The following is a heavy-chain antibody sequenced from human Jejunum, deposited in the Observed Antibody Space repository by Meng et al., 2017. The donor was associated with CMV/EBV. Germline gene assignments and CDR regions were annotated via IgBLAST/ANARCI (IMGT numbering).Heavy chain of an antibody. J-gene: IGHJ5*02. V-gene: IGHV4-59*13. CDR1: GGSIDGSY. Sequence: CTVSGGSIDGSYWSSIRQPPGKGLEWVGYVYYTGSTNYNPSLKSRVTISLDTSKNQFSLKLSSVTAADTAIYYCARGYSNYESRWFDPWGQGTLVTVSS. D-gene: IGHD4-11*01. CDR2: VYYTGST. CDR3: ARGYSNYESRWFDP.